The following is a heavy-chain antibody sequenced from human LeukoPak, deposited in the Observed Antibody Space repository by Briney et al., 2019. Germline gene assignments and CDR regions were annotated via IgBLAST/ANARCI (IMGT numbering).Heavy chain of an antibody. D-gene: IGHD2-8*02. CDR3: ARAQLLADDAFNI. CDR2: IDGHGTST. CDR1: GFTLGSYW. V-gene: IGHV3-74*01. Sequence: GGSLRLSCAASGFTLGSYWMHWVRQAPGKGLVWVLRIDGHGTSTSYADSVKGRFTISRDNAKNTLYLQMNSLRAEDTAVYFCARAQLLADDAFNIWGQGTMVTVSS. J-gene: IGHJ3*02.